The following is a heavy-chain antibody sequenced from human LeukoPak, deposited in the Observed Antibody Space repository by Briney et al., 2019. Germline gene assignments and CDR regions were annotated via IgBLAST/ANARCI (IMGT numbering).Heavy chain of an antibody. CDR1: GFTFSSYA. Sequence: PGASLRLSCAASGFTFSSYAMSWVRQAPGKGLEWVSAISGSGGSTYYADSVKGRFTISRDNSKNTLYLQMNSLRAEDTAVYYCAKDRSAFDWLLANYCGQGTLVTVSS. CDR3: AKDRSAFDWLLANY. V-gene: IGHV3-23*01. CDR2: ISGSGGST. D-gene: IGHD3-9*01. J-gene: IGHJ4*02.